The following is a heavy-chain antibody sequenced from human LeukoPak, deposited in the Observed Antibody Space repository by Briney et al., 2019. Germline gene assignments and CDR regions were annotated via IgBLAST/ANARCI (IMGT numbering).Heavy chain of an antibody. CDR1: GGSIGSDY. V-gene: IGHV4-59*01. J-gene: IGHJ5*02. CDR3: ARDLHLPSSWHSKYNWFDP. CDR2: IYYSGST. Sequence: SETLSLTCTVSGGSIGSDYWTWIRQPPGKGLEWIGYIYYSGSTNYNPSLKSRVTISVDTSKNQFSLKLSSVTAADTAVYYCARDLHLPSSWHSKYNWFDPWGQGTLVTVSS. D-gene: IGHD6-13*01.